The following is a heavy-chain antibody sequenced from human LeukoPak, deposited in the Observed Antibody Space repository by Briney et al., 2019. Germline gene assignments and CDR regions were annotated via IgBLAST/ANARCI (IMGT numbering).Heavy chain of an antibody. CDR3: AKDSSGYLHFDI. J-gene: IGHJ3*02. D-gene: IGHD3-22*01. CDR2: ISGSGGST. V-gene: IGHV3-23*01. Sequence: GGSLRLSCAASGFTFSSYAMSWVRQAPGKGLEWASAISGSGGSTYYADSVKGRFTISRDNSKNTLYLQMNSLRAEDTAVYYCAKDSSGYLHFDIWGQGTMVTVSS. CDR1: GFTFSSYA.